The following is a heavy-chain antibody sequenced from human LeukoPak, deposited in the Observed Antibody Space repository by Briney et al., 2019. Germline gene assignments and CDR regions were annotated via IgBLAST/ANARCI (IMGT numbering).Heavy chain of an antibody. CDR2: ITSSSSSM. CDR3: ARVSGSYGDSAY. J-gene: IGHJ4*02. V-gene: IGHV3-48*04. CDR1: GFTFSSYS. D-gene: IGHD1-26*01. Sequence: GGSLRLSCAASGFTFSSYSMNWVRQAPGKGLEWISYITSSSSSMYYADSVKGRFTISRDNAKNTLYLQMNSLRAEDTAVYYCARVSGSYGDSAYWGQGTLVTVSS.